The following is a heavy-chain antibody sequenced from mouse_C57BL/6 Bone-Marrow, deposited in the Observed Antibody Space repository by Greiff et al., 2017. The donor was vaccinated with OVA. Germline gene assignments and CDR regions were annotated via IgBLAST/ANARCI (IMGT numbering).Heavy chain of an antibody. V-gene: IGHV14-4*01. Sequence: VQLQQSGAELVRPGASVKLSCTASGFNIKDDYMHWVKQRPEQGLEWIGWIDPENGDTEYAAKFQGKATITADTSSNTAYLQLSSLTSEDTAVYYCTAYESYYGRSQEAWIDYWGQGTLVTVSA. J-gene: IGHJ3*01. D-gene: IGHD1-1*01. CDR1: GFNIKDDY. CDR3: TAYESYYGRSQEAWIDY. CDR2: IDPENGDT.